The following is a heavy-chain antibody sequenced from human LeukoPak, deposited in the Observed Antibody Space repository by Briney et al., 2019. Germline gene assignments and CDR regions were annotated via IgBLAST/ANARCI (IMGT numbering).Heavy chain of an antibody. CDR2: IFYSGST. CDR3: ARGKNLGGWFADY. CDR1: GGSISSYY. D-gene: IGHD6-19*01. Sequence: PSETLSLTCTVSGGSISSYYWSWIRQPPGKGLEWIGYIFYSGSTNYNPSLKSRVSISIDMSKNQFSLRLSSVTAADTAIYYCARGKNLGGWFADYWGQGTLVTVSS. V-gene: IGHV4-59*01. J-gene: IGHJ4*02.